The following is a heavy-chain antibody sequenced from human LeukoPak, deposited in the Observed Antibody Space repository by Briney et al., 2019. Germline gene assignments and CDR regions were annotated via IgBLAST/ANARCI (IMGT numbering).Heavy chain of an antibody. D-gene: IGHD6-19*01. CDR1: GFTFSSYA. Sequence: GVTLRLSCAASGFTFSSYAMSWVRQAPGKGLEWVAVISYDGSNKYYADSVKGRFTISRDNSKNTLYLQTNSLRAEDTAVYYCARDLHYSSGWFNFDYWGQGTLVTVSS. V-gene: IGHV3-30-3*01. J-gene: IGHJ4*02. CDR3: ARDLHYSSGWFNFDY. CDR2: ISYDGSNK.